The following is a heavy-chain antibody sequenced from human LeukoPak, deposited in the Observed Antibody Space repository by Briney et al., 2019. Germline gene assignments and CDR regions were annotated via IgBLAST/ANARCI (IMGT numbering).Heavy chain of an antibody. Sequence: GASVKVSCKASGYTFTGYYMHWVRQAPGQGLEWMGWMNPNSGNTGYAQKFQGRVTITRNTSISTAYMELSSLRSEDTAVYYCARAVGHWFDPWGQGTLVTVSS. CDR1: GYTFTGYY. CDR3: ARAVGHWFDP. J-gene: IGHJ5*02. CDR2: MNPNSGNT. V-gene: IGHV1-8*03.